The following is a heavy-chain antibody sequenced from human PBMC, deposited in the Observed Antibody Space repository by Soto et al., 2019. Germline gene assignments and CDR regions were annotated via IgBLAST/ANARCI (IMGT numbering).Heavy chain of an antibody. Sequence: GGFLRLSCADPGITVGNVWMTWIRQAPGKGLEGGGRIKSKAEGSTKDYGTPVKDRFIISRDDTKNTMDLQMHALRNEDTAFYYCATPRPGSHGYSFWGHGALVTVSS. J-gene: IGHJ4*01. CDR3: ATPRPGSHGYSF. V-gene: IGHV3-15*01. D-gene: IGHD3-16*01. CDR1: GITVGNVW. CDR2: IKSKAEGSTK.